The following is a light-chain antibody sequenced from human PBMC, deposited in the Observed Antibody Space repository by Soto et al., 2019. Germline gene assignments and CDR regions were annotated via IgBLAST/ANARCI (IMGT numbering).Light chain of an antibody. CDR1: SSNIGAGYD. J-gene: IGLJ1*01. Sequence: VLTQPPSVSGAPWQRVTISCTGSSSNIGAGYDVHWYQQLPGTAPKLLIYGNSNRPSGVPDRFSGSKSGTSASLAITGLQAEDEADYYCQYYDSSLSGYVFGSGTKVTVL. CDR2: GNS. V-gene: IGLV1-40*01. CDR3: QYYDSSLSGYV.